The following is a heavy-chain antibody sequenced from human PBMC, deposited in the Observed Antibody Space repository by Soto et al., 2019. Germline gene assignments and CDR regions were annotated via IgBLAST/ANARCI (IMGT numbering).Heavy chain of an antibody. CDR1: GGSISSSSYY. CDR3: ARYPYSSSWYPNYYYCMDV. J-gene: IGHJ6*03. V-gene: IGHV4-39*01. D-gene: IGHD6-13*01. Sequence: PSETLSLTCTVSGGSISSSSYYWCWIRHPPGKGLEWIGSIYYSGSTYYNPSLKSRVTISVDTSKNQFSLKLSSVTAADTAVYYCARYPYSSSWYPNYYYCMDVWGKGTTVTVSS. CDR2: IYYSGST.